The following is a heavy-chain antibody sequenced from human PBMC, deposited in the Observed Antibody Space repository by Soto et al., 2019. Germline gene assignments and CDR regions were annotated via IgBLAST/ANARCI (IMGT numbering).Heavy chain of an antibody. Sequence: QVQLVESGGGVVQPGRSLRLSCAASGFTFSSYGMHWVRQAPGKGLEWVGVISYDGSNKYYADSVKGRFSISKDNSNNSLYLQMNSLRAEDTAVYYCAKDYSSTAFDIWGQGTMVTFSS. CDR3: AKDYSSTAFDI. CDR2: ISYDGSNK. J-gene: IGHJ3*02. CDR1: GFTFSSYG. V-gene: IGHV3-30*18. D-gene: IGHD6-19*01.